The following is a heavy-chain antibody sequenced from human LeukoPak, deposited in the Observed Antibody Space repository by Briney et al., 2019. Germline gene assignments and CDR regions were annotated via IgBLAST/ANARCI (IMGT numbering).Heavy chain of an antibody. CDR1: GFTFSSYW. CDR2: IKQDGSEK. Sequence: PGGSLRLSCAASGFTFSSYWMSWVRQAPGKGLEWVGIIKQDGSEKYYVDSVKGRLTISRDNAKNSLYLQMNSLRAEDTAVYYGASPSGHSYVSSFDYWGQGTLVTVSS. J-gene: IGHJ4*02. D-gene: IGHD5-18*01. CDR3: ASPSGHSYVSSFDY. V-gene: IGHV3-7*01.